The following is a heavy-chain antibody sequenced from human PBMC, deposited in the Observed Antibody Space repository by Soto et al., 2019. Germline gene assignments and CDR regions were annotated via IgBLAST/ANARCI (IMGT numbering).Heavy chain of an antibody. CDR2: ISAYNGNT. J-gene: IGHJ6*03. CDR1: GYTFTSYG. Sequence: QVQLVQSGAEVKKPGASVKVSCKASGYTFTSYGISWVRQAPGQGLEWMGWISAYNGNTNYAQKLRGRVTMTTDTSTSTAYMELRSLRSDDTAVYYCASSHLSSTRPEDYYYYMDVWGKGTTVTVSS. V-gene: IGHV1-18*01. CDR3: ASSHLSSTRPEDYYYYMDV. D-gene: IGHD2-2*01.